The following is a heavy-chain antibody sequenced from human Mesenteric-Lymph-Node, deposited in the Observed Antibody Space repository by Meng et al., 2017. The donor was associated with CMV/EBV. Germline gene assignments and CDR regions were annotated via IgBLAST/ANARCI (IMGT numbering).Heavy chain of an antibody. V-gene: IGHV4-34*01. CDR1: GGSFSGYY. Sequence: GQLHQWGHGMLKPLETLSLTWAVYGGSFSGYYWNWIRQSPEKGLEWIGEINHSGNTTYNPSFTSRIIISVDTSTNQISLNMSSVTAADTAVYYCARGSSYDILTGYFDYWGQGALVTVSS. D-gene: IGHD3-9*01. CDR3: ARGSSYDILTGYFDY. CDR2: INHSGNT. J-gene: IGHJ4*02.